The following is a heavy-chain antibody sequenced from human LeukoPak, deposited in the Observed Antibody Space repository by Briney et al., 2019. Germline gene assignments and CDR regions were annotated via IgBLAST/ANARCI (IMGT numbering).Heavy chain of an antibody. V-gene: IGHV7-4-1*02. CDR1: GYSFTTNA. D-gene: IGHD7-27*01. CDR3: ARISWGSGWGYFDL. CDR2: INTNTGNP. J-gene: IGHJ2*01. Sequence: GASVKVSCRASGYSFTTNAMNWMRQAPGQGLEWMGWINTNTGNPTYAQGFTGQFVFSLDTSVSTAYLQINSLKAEDSAVYYCARISWGSGWGYFDLWGRGTLVTVSS.